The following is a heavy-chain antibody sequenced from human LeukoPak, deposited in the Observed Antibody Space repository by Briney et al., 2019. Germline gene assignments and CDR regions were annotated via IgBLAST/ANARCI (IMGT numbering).Heavy chain of an antibody. CDR2: ISYSGRT. CDR3: ARGGPAVVITASNWFDL. Sequence: SETLSLTCTVSGGSIGSGGYYWSWIRQHPGKGLEWIGYISYSGRTLYNPSLKSRVTISIDTSENQFSLNLSSVTAADTAVYYCARGGPAVVITASNWFDLWGQGTLGTVSS. V-gene: IGHV4-31*03. CDR1: GGSIGSGGYY. J-gene: IGHJ5*02. D-gene: IGHD3-22*01.